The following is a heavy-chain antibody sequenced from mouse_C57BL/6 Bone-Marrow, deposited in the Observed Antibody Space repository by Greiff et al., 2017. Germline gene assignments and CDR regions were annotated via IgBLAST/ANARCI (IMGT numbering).Heavy chain of an antibody. V-gene: IGHV14-4*01. CDR2: YDPENGDT. Sequence: VQLQQSGAELVRPGASVTLSCTASGFNIKDDYMHWLKQRSEQGQVGFGWYDPENGDTEYASKFQGKASITADTSSNPAYLQFSSLTSEDTAVYYCTTPLRLFDYWGQGTTLTVSS. D-gene: IGHD2-12*01. CDR1: GFNIKDDY. CDR3: TTPLRLFDY. J-gene: IGHJ2*01.